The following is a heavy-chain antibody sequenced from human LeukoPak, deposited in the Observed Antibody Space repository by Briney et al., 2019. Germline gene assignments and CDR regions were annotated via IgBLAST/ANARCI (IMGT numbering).Heavy chain of an antibody. CDR1: GDGVSSNSAA. J-gene: IGHJ6*02. V-gene: IGHV6-1*01. D-gene: IGHD5-18*01. Sequence: SQTLSLTCAISGDGVSSNSAAWTWIRQSPSRGLQRLGRTYYRSKWYNDYAVSVKSRITINPDTSKNQFSLQLNSVTPEDTAVYYCARDVDTAMVRAYYGMDVWGQGTTVTVSS. CDR2: TYYRSKWYN. CDR3: ARDVDTAMVRAYYGMDV.